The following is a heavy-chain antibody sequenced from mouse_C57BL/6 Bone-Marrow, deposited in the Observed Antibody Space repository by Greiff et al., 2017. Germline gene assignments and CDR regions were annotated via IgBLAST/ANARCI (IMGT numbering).Heavy chain of an antibody. CDR3: AREASYYSYYYAMDD. J-gene: IGHJ4*01. Sequence: EVHLVESGGGLVKPGGSLKLSCAASGFTFSSYAMSWVRQTPEKRLEWVATISDGGSYTYYPDNVKGRFTISRDNAKNNLYLQMSHLKSEDTAMYYCAREASYYSYYYAMDDWGQGTSVTVSS. CDR2: ISDGGSYT. CDR1: GFTFSSYA. D-gene: IGHD2-12*01. V-gene: IGHV5-4*01.